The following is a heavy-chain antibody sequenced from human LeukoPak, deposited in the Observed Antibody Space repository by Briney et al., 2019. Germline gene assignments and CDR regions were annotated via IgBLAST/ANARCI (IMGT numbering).Heavy chain of an antibody. V-gene: IGHV3-33*01. Sequence: GRSLRLSCAASGFTFSSYGMHWVRQAPGKGLEWLAVIWYDGSNSYYADSVKGQFTISRDNSKNTLYLQMNSLRAVDTAVYYCARTNSRSSNYYYGMDVWGQGTTVTVSS. J-gene: IGHJ6*02. CDR3: ARTNSRSSNYYYGMDV. CDR1: GFTFSSYG. D-gene: IGHD6-6*01. CDR2: IWYDGSNS.